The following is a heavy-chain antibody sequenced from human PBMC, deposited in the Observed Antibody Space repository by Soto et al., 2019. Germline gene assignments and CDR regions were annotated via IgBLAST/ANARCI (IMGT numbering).Heavy chain of an antibody. CDR2: IIPIFGTA. J-gene: IGHJ4*02. CDR1: GGTFSSYA. CDR3: ARDWSGYDFWSGYSEPPGD. Sequence: SVKVSCKASGGTFSSYAISWVRQAPGQGLEWMGGIIPIFGTANYAQKFQGRVTITADESTSTAYMELSSLRSEDTAVYYCARDWSGYDFWSGYSEPPGDWGQGTLVTVSS. D-gene: IGHD3-3*01. V-gene: IGHV1-69*13.